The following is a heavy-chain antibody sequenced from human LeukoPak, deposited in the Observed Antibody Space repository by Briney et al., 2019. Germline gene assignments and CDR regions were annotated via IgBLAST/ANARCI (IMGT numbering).Heavy chain of an antibody. Sequence: SETLSLTCTVSGGSISSSSYYWGWIHQPPGKGLEWIGSIYYSGSTYYNPSLKSRVTISVDTSKNQFSLELTSVTAADTAVYYCAREGGFYRPLDYSGQGTLVTVSS. CDR1: GGSISSSSYY. J-gene: IGHJ4*02. D-gene: IGHD3-3*01. CDR3: AREGGFYRPLDY. CDR2: IYYSGST. V-gene: IGHV4-39*07.